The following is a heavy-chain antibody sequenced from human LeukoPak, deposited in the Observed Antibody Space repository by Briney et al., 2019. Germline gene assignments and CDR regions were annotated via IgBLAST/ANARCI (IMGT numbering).Heavy chain of an antibody. CDR1: GFAFSSYA. V-gene: IGHV3-23*01. D-gene: IGHD6-6*01. CDR3: AKGSRASRPYYFDY. J-gene: IGHJ4*02. CDR2: ISGSGGST. Sequence: GGSLRLSCAASGFAFSSYAMSWVRQAPGKGLEWVSAISGSGGSTYYADSVKGRFTISRDNSKYTLYLQMNSLRAEDTAVYYCAKGSRASRPYYFDYWGQGTLVTVSS.